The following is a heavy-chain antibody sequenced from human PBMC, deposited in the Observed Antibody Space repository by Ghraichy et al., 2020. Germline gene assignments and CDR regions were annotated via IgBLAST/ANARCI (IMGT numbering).Heavy chain of an antibody. CDR1: GFTFSSYG. Sequence: GGSLRLSCAASGFTFSSYGMHWVRQAPGKGLEWVAFIRYDGSNKYYADSVKGRFTISRDNSKNTLYLQMNSLRAEDTAVYYCAKDRVYGSAPFYYYYYGMDVWGQGTTVTVSS. D-gene: IGHD3-10*01. J-gene: IGHJ6*02. CDR2: IRYDGSNK. CDR3: AKDRVYGSAPFYYYYYGMDV. V-gene: IGHV3-30*02.